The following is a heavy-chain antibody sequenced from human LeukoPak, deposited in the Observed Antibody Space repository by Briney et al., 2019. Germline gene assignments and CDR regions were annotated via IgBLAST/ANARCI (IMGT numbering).Heavy chain of an antibody. Sequence: GGSLRLSCAASGFTFSSYWMSWVRQAPGKGLEWVSSISSSSYIYYADSVKGRFTISRDNAKDSLYLQMNSLRAEDTAVYYCARDLSITVFGVGSNDLPDYWGQGALVTVSS. CDR2: ISSSSYI. J-gene: IGHJ4*02. CDR1: GFTFSSYW. V-gene: IGHV3-21*01. CDR3: ARDLSITVFGVGSNDLPDY. D-gene: IGHD3-3*01.